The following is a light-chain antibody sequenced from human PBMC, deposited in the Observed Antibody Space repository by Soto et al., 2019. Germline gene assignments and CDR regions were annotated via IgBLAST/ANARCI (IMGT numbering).Light chain of an antibody. Sequence: DIQMTQSPSTLSASVGDRVTITCRASQNINIWLAWYQQKPGKAPKLLIYKASTFESVVPSRFSGSGSGTGFTLTFSSLQLHDSATYYSQQQNGLPTWTFGQGAKVEMK. CDR3: QQQNGLPTWT. V-gene: IGKV1-5*03. J-gene: IGKJ1*01. CDR1: QNINIW. CDR2: KAS.